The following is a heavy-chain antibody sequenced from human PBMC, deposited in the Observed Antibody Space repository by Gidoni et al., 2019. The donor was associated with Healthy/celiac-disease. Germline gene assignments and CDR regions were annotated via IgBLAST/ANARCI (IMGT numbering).Heavy chain of an antibody. CDR2: IYPGDSDT. J-gene: IGHJ4*02. D-gene: IGHD6-6*01. CDR1: GYSFTSYW. Sequence: EVQLVQSGAEVKKPGEYLKISCKGSGYSFTSYWIGWVRQMPGKGLEWMGIIYPGDSDTRYSPSFQGQVTISADKSISTAYLQWSSLKASDTAMYYCARRVQVEYSSSSLASYHLDYWGQGTLVTVSS. V-gene: IGHV5-51*01. CDR3: ARRVQVEYSSSSLASYHLDY.